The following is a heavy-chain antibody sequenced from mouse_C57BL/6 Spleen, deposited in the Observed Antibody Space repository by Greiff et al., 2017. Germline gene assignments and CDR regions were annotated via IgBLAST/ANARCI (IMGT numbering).Heavy chain of an antibody. CDR3: AALYSNCWYFDV. J-gene: IGHJ1*03. CDR1: GFTFTDYY. Sequence: EVMLVESGGGLVQPGGSLSLSCAASGFTFTDYYMSWVRQPPGKALEWLGFIRNKANGYTTEYSASVKGRFTISRDNSQSILYLQMNALRAEDSATYYCAALYSNCWYFDVWGTGTTVTVSS. D-gene: IGHD2-5*01. CDR2: IRNKANGYTT. V-gene: IGHV7-3*01.